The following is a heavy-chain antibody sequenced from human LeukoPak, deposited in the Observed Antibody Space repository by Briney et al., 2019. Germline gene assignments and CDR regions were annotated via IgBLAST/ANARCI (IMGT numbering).Heavy chain of an antibody. CDR1: GFSISRYG. Sequence: PGRSLRLSCAASGFSISRYGMHWVRQAPGKGLEWVAVISYDGSNKYYADSVKGRFTISRDNSKNTLYLQMNSLRAEDTAVYYCAKGGRVVPAGSIRYFQHWGQGTLVTVSS. CDR3: AKGGRVVPAGSIRYFQH. J-gene: IGHJ1*01. V-gene: IGHV3-30*18. D-gene: IGHD2-2*01. CDR2: ISYDGSNK.